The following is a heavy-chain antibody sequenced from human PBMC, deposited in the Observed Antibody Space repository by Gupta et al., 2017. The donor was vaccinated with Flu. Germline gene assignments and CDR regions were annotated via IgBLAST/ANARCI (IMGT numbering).Heavy chain of an antibody. CDR2: IIPKFETP. CDR3: ARDYDGTGTYYYYYFGMDV. D-gene: IGHD3-22*01. Sequence: QVQLVQSGAEVKKPGSSVKISCKASGGTFSSNAISWVRQAPGHGLEWMGGIIPKFETPNYAQKFQDRVTITADKSTSTAYVELSSLRSEDTAVYYCARDYDGTGTYYYYYFGMDVWGQGTTVTVSS. CDR1: GGTFSSNA. J-gene: IGHJ6*02. V-gene: IGHV1-69*06.